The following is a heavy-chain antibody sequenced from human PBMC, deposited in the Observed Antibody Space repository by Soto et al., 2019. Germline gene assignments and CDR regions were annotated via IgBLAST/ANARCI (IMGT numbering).Heavy chain of an antibody. CDR3: ARYQLLRPYFYYGMDV. CDR2: ISAYNGIT. V-gene: IGHV1-18*01. D-gene: IGHD2-2*01. J-gene: IGHJ6*02. CDR1: GYTFTSYG. Sequence: ASVKVSCKASGYTFTSYGISWVRQAPGQGLEWMGWISAYNGITNYAQKLQGRVTMTTDTSTSTAYMELRSLRSDDTAVYYCARYQLLRPYFYYGMDVWGQGTTVTVSS.